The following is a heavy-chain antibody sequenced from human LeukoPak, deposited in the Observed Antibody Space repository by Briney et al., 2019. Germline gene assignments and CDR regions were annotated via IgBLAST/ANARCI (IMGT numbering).Heavy chain of an antibody. D-gene: IGHD2-15*01. CDR2: INHSGST. CDR1: GGSFSGYY. J-gene: IGHJ6*03. CDR3: ARRYCSGGSCYNYYYYYYMDV. Sequence: SETLSLTCAVSGGSFSGYYWSWIRQPPGKGLEWIGEINHSGSTNYNPSLKSRVTISVDTSKNQFSLKLSSVTAADTAVYYCARRYCSGGSCYNYYYYYYMDVWGKGTTVTVSS. V-gene: IGHV4-34*01.